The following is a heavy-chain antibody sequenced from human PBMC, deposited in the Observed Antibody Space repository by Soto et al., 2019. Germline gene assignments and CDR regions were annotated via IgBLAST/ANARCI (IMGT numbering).Heavy chain of an antibody. CDR2: ISGSGGST. CDR3: ANVILPYGSGWTTLFDY. D-gene: IGHD6-19*01. CDR1: GFTFSSYA. J-gene: IGHJ4*02. V-gene: IGHV3-23*01. Sequence: GGSLRLSCAASGFTFSSYAMSWVRQAPGKGLEWVSAISGSGGSTYYADSVKGRFTISRDNSKNTLYLQMNSLRAEDTAVYYCANVILPYGSGWTTLFDYWGQGTLVTVSS.